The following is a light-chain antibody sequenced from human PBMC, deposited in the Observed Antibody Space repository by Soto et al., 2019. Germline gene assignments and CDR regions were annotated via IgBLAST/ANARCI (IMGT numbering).Light chain of an antibody. J-gene: IGKJ2*01. CDR3: LQINSYPYT. CDR2: AAS. V-gene: IGKV1-9*01. Sequence: IPLTQSPSSLPASVGDRVTITCRASQGITTYLAWYQQKPGKAPKLLIYAASALQSGVPSRFSGSESGTDFTLTISSLQPEDFATYYCLQINSYPYTFGQGTKLEIK. CDR1: QGITTY.